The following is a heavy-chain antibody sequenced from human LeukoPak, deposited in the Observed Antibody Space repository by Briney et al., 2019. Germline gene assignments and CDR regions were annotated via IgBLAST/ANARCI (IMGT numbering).Heavy chain of an antibody. J-gene: IGHJ6*02. D-gene: IGHD2-15*01. V-gene: IGHV4-30-4*01. CDR1: GVSISSGDYY. CDR2: IYYGGST. CDR3: ARDLECSGGSCYSTPYGMDV. Sequence: SETLSLACTVSGVSISSGDYYWSWIRQPPGKGLEWIGYIYYGGSTYYNPSLKSRVTISVDTSKNQFSLKLSSVTAADTAVYYCARDLECSGGSCYSTPYGMDVWGQGTTVTVSS.